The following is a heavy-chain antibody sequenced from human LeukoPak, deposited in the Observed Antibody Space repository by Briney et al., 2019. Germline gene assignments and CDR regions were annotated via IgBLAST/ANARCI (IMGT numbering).Heavy chain of an antibody. CDR3: ARWLTLGAFDP. Sequence: GGSLRLSCAASGYTFTSYAMHWVRQAPGQRLEWMGWVNAGNGNTKYSQKFQGRVTITRDTSASTAYMELSSLRSEDTAVYYCARWLTLGAFDPWGQGTLVTVSS. J-gene: IGHJ5*02. V-gene: IGHV1-3*01. D-gene: IGHD1-26*01. CDR2: VNAGNGNT. CDR1: GYTFTSYA.